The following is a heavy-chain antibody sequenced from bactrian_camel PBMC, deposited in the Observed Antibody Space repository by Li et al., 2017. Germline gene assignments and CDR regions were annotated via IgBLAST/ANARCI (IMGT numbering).Heavy chain of an antibody. CDR1: GYMYSSSYNT. CDR2: IDRGGST. D-gene: IGHD6*01. CDR3: AKGWSTVVGENPPL. Sequence: HVQLVESGGGSVQGGGSLRLSCAASGYMYSSSYNTMAWFRQAPGKEREGVAAIDRGGSTSYADSVRGRFTISKDDGKTTLYLQMNSLKTEDTAMYYCAKGWSTVVGENPPLRGQGTQVTVS. V-gene: IGHV3S53*01. J-gene: IGHJ4*01.